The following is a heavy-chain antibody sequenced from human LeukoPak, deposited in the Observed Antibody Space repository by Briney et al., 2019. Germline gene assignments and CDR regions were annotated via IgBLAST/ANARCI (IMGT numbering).Heavy chain of an antibody. D-gene: IGHD6-19*01. J-gene: IGHJ4*02. V-gene: IGHV3-21*01. CDR2: IISSSSSI. CDR3: ARVAVAGPDDYLDY. Sequence: PGGSLSLSCEASGFPLSSYSRNWVRKAQGKGLEWFSSIISSSSSIYYADSVKGRFTISRDNAKNSLYLQMNGLRVEDTAVYYCARVAVAGPDDYLDYWGQGTLVTVSS. CDR1: GFPLSSYS.